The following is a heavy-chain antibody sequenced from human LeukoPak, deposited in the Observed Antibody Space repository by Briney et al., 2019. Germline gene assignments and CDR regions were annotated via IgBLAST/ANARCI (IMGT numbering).Heavy chain of an antibody. CDR1: GYTFTGYY. Sequence: ASVKVSCKASGYTFTGYYMHWVRQAPGQGLEWMGWINPNSGGTNYAQKFQGRVTMTRDTSISTAYMELSRLRSDDTAVYYCARDHYAHYDFPPFDPWGQGTLVTVSS. V-gene: IGHV1-2*02. CDR2: INPNSGGT. CDR3: ARDHYAHYDFPPFDP. J-gene: IGHJ5*02. D-gene: IGHD3-3*01.